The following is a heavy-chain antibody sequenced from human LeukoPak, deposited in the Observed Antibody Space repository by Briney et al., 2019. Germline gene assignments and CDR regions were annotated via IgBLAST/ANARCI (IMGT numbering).Heavy chain of an antibody. D-gene: IGHD6-13*01. CDR1: GFTFSSYA. CDR2: IRGNGGST. Sequence: GGSLRLSCAASGFTFSSYAMSWVRQAPGKGLEWVSGIRGNGGSTYYADSVKGRFTISRDNSRNTLYLQMNSLRAEDTAIYYCAKYAYSSSWECYFDYWGQGTLVTVSS. J-gene: IGHJ4*02. V-gene: IGHV3-23*01. CDR3: AKYAYSSSWECYFDY.